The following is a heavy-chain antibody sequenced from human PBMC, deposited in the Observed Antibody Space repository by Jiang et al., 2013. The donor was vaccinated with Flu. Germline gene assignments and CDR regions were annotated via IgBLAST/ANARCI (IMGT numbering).Heavy chain of an antibody. V-gene: IGHV3-30*07. Sequence: ISRDNSKNTLYLQMNSLRAEDTAVYYCARDDYYDSSGFFDYWGQGTLVTVSS. D-gene: IGHD3-22*01. CDR3: ARDDYYDSSGFFDY. J-gene: IGHJ4*02.